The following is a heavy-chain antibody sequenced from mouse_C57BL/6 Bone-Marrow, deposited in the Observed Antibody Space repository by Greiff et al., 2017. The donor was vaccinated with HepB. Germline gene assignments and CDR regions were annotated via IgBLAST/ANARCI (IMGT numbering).Heavy chain of an antibody. Sequence: QVQLQQSDAELVKPGASVKISCKVSGYTFTDHTIHWMKQRPEQGLERIGYIYPRDGSTKYNEQFKGKATLTADKSSSTAYMQLNSLTSEDSAVYFCARELFYYYGSSHWYFDVWGTGTTVTVSS. CDR2: IYPRDGST. D-gene: IGHD1-1*01. V-gene: IGHV1-78*01. CDR1: GYTFTDHT. J-gene: IGHJ1*03. CDR3: ARELFYYYGSSHWYFDV.